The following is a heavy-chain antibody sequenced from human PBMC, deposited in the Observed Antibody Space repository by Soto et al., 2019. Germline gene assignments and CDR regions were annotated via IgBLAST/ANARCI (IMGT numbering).Heavy chain of an antibody. CDR2: LYWNDDT. J-gene: IGHJ4*02. D-gene: IGHD3-22*01. CDR1: GFSLSTTGVG. Sequence: SGPTLVNPTQALPLTCTFSGFSLSTTGVGVGWIRQPPGKALEWLALLYWNDDTRYSPSLRSRLTVTRDTSKSQVVLTMTNMDPVDTATYYCAHGAFDSSGSYFQFDYWGQGTLVTVSS. CDR3: AHGAFDSSGSYFQFDY. V-gene: IGHV2-5*01.